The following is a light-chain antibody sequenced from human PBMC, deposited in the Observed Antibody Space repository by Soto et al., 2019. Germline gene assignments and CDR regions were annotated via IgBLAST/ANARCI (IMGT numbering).Light chain of an antibody. CDR1: QSVNSN. CDR2: GAS. CDR3: QEYNTWPWT. V-gene: IGKV3-15*01. J-gene: IGKJ1*01. Sequence: EPVMTQSPATLSVSPGERATLSCRARQSVNSNLAWYQQKLGQAPRVLIYGASTRATGIPARFSGSGSGTEFILTISSLQSEDFAVYYCQEYNTWPWTFGQGTKVDIK.